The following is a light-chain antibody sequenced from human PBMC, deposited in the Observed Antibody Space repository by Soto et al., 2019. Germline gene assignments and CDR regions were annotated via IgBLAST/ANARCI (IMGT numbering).Light chain of an antibody. V-gene: IGKV3-11*01. CDR1: QSVSSN. CDR3: QQRSNWFT. J-gene: IGKJ5*01. CDR2: DAS. Sequence: ETVITQSPITLSVSPGERATLSCRASQSVSSNLAWYQQKPGQPPRLLIYDASNRATGIPARFSGSGSGTEFTLTISSLEPEDFAVYYCQQRSNWFTFGQGTRLEIK.